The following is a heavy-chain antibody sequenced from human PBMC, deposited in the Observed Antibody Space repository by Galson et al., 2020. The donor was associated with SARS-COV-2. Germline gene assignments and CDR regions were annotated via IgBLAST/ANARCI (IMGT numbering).Heavy chain of an antibody. V-gene: IGHV1-18*01. CDR2: ISAYNGNT. J-gene: IGHJ6*03. CDR3: ARPHYDFWSGKTSHEHYYYYMDV. D-gene: IGHD3-3*01. Sequence: ASVKVSCKASGYTFTSYGISWVRQAPGQGLEWMGWISAYNGNTNYAQKLQGRVTMTTDTSTSTAYMELRSLRSDDTAVYYCARPHYDFWSGKTSHEHYYYYMDVWGKGTTVTVSS. CDR1: GYTFTSYG.